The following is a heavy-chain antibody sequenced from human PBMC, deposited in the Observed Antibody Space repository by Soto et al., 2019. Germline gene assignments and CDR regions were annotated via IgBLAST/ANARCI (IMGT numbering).Heavy chain of an antibody. D-gene: IGHD6-13*01. V-gene: IGHV3-23*01. J-gene: IGHJ5*02. CDR1: GFTFSSYA. Sequence: EVQLLESGGGLVQPGGSLRLSCAASGFTFSSYAMSWVRQAPGKGLEWVSAISGSGGSTYYADSVKGRFTISRDNSKNALYLQMNSLRAEDTAVYYCAKDPRRQQLINWFDPWGQGTLVTVSS. CDR3: AKDPRRQQLINWFDP. CDR2: ISGSGGST.